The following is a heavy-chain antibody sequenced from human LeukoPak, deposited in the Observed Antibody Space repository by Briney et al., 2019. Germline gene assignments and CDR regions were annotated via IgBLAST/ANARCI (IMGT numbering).Heavy chain of an antibody. CDR2: INHRGIT. J-gene: IGHJ4*02. CDR1: GGSFSDYY. V-gene: IGHV4-34*01. Sequence: SETLSLTCVVYGGSFSDYYWSWIRQPPGKGLEWIGEINHRGITNYNPSLTSRVTISVDTSKNQFSLNLTSLTAADTAVYYCARRSTSCLDYWGQGTLVTVSS. D-gene: IGHD2-2*01. CDR3: ARRSTSCLDY.